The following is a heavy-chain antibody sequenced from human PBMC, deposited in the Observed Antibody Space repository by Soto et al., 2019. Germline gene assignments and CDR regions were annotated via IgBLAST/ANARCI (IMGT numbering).Heavy chain of an antibody. CDR2: INHSGST. D-gene: IGHD2-15*01. Sequence: PSETLSLTCAVCGGSFSGYYWSWIRQPPGKGLEWIGEINHSGSTNYNPSLKSRVTISVDTSKNQFSLKLSSVTAADTAVYYCARDLGVVAPTNWFDPWGQGTLVTVSS. CDR3: ARDLGVVAPTNWFDP. CDR1: GGSFSGYY. J-gene: IGHJ5*02. V-gene: IGHV4-34*01.